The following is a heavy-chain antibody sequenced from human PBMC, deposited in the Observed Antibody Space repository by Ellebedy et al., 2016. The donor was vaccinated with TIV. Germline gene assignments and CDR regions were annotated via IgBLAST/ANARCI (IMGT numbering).Heavy chain of an antibody. J-gene: IGHJ3*02. D-gene: IGHD2-8*02. V-gene: IGHV3-23*01. CDR3: AKDVRYTTGWGGALDI. CDR1: GFNFGGHA. CDR2: IGSSAYTT. Sequence: PGGSLRLSCAASGFNFGGHAMKWVRQAQGKGLEWVSSIGSSAYTTHYADSVKGRFTTSRDNSRNTLYLQMNSLRGEDTAVYFCAKDVRYTTGWGGALDIWGQGAMVTVSS.